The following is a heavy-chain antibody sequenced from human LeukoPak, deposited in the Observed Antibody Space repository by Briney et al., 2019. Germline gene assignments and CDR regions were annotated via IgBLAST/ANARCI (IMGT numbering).Heavy chain of an antibody. CDR2: IYYSGST. J-gene: IGHJ4*02. CDR1: GGSISSSSYY. D-gene: IGHD3-3*01. V-gene: IGHV4-39*07. CDR3: ARITFGNYDQFDS. Sequence: SETLSLTCTVSGGSISSSSYYWGWIRQPPGKGLEWIGSIYYSGSTYYNPSLKSRVTMSVDTSKNQFSLKLNSVTAADTAVYYCARITFGNYDQFDSWGQGTLVTVSS.